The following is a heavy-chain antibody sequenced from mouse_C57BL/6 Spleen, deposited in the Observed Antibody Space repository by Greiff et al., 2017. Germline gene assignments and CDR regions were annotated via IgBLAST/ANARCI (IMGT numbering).Heavy chain of an antibody. CDR2: ISSGGSYT. V-gene: IGHV5-6*01. D-gene: IGHD1-1*01. CDR3: ARQYYGSSYFDY. CDR1: GFTFSSYG. Sequence: EVQLVESGGDLVKPGGSLKLSCAASGFTFSSYGMSWVRQTPDKRLEWVATISSGGSYTYYPDSVKGRFTISRDNAKNTLYLQMSSLKSEDTAMYYCARQYYGSSYFDYWGQGTTLTVSS. J-gene: IGHJ2*01.